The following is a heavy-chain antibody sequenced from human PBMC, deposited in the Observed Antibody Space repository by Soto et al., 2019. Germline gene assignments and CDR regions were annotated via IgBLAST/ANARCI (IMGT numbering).Heavy chain of an antibody. V-gene: IGHV1-69*01. D-gene: IGHD2-21*02. CDR2: IIPIFGTS. CDR1: GDTFNNYG. J-gene: IGHJ6*02. Sequence: QVQLVQSGAEVKKPGSSVKVSCTASGDTFNNYGISWLRQAPGQGLEWMGVIIPIFGTSSYAQKLQGRVTITADESTTTVFMEVSRLRSEDTAVYYCARDSPSYCFGDCYSAYYGLDVWAQGTTVTFSS. CDR3: ARDSPSYCFGDCYSAYYGLDV.